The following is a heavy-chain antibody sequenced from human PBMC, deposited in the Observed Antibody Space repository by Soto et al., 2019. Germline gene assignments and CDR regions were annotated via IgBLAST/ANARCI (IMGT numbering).Heavy chain of an antibody. V-gene: IGHV3-9*01. CDR1: GFIFDDYA. CDR2: TSWNGGRS. J-gene: IGHJ6*03. CDR3: EKEKFRGNVKPQPVVDV. D-gene: IGHD4-4*01. Sequence: DVQLVESGGGLVQPGTSLRLSCVASGFIFDDYAMHWVRQAPGKGLEWVSGTSWNGGRSGYADSVQGRFTISRDNAKNDLFVQMTSLSAEDTAVFYGEKEKFRGNVKPQPVVDVWGKGPTVTFS.